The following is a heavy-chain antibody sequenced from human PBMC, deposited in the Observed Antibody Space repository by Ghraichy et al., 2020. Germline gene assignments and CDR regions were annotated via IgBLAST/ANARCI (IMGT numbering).Heavy chain of an antibody. Sequence: GGSLRLSCAASGFTFSSYGMHWVRQAPGKGLEWVAVIWYDGSNKYYADSVKGRFTISRDNSKNTLYLQMNSLRAEDTAVYYCAREERYYDFWSGYYISGHYYYMDVWGKGTTVTVSS. D-gene: IGHD3-3*01. CDR2: IWYDGSNK. CDR1: GFTFSSYG. J-gene: IGHJ6*03. CDR3: AREERYYDFWSGYYISGHYYYMDV. V-gene: IGHV3-33*01.